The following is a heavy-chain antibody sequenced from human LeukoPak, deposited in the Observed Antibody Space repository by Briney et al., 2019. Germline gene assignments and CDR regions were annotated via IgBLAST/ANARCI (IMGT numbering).Heavy chain of an antibody. CDR3: ARGARGYGNFDY. J-gene: IGHJ4*02. CDR1: GFTFSSYW. CDR2: IYSDGSST. D-gene: IGHD6-25*01. Sequence: PGGSLRLSCAASGFTFSSYWMHWVRQAPGKGLEWVSSIYSDGSSTYYADSVKGRFTCSRDNAKNTVYLQMNSLRAEETAVYYFARGARGYGNFDYWGEGSQFTASS. V-gene: IGHV3-74*01.